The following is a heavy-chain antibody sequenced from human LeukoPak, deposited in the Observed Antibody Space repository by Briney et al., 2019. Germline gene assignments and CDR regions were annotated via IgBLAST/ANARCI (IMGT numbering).Heavy chain of an antibody. D-gene: IGHD3-10*01. J-gene: IGHJ6*03. Sequence: PGGSLRLSCAASGFTSISYWMNWVRQAPEKGLEWVANIKQDGSEKYYVDSVKGRFTISRDNAKNSLYLQMNSLRAEDTAVYYCARVSSKTTVRGLITKKNYYYYYMDVWGKGTTVTISS. CDR3: ARVSSKTTVRGLITKKNYYYYYMDV. CDR2: IKQDGSEK. V-gene: IGHV3-7*01. CDR1: GFTSISYW.